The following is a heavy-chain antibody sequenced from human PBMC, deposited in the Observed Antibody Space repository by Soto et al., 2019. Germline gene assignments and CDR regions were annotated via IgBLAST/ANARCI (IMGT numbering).Heavy chain of an antibody. CDR1: RYTITTHY. D-gene: IGHD6-6*01. Sequence: ASVKVSCKASRYTITTHYIHWLRQPTGQGPEWMEKINPDSGSTIFARKFQGRVTSTRDTSTTTVYMELSSLRSDDTAVYYCCRGRNRASSYTPFDYWGQRTLVTVSS. CDR2: INPDSGST. V-gene: IGHV1-46*03. J-gene: IGHJ4*02. CDR3: CRGRNRASSYTPFDY.